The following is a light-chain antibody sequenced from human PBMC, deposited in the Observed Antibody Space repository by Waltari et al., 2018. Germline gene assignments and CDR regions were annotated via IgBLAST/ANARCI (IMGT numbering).Light chain of an antibody. V-gene: IGKV3-20*01. J-gene: IGKJ1*01. CDR2: GAS. Sequence: IVLTQSPGTLSWSPGDRATLSCRASQCVSSSYLAWYQQKPGQPPRLLIYGASSRATGIPDRFSGSGSGTDFTLTISRLEPEDFAVYYCQQYGSSPWTFGQGTKVEIK. CDR3: QQYGSSPWT. CDR1: QCVSSSY.